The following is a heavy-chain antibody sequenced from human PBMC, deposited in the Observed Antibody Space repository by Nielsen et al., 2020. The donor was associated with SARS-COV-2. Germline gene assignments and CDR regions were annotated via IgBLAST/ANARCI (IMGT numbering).Heavy chain of an antibody. J-gene: IGHJ4*02. D-gene: IGHD3-22*01. CDR3: ARQEYYDSIGY. CDR2: IYYSGST. Sequence: SETLSLTCTASGGSISSSSYYWGWIRQPPGKGLEWIGSIYYSGSTYYNPSLKSRVTISVDTSKNQFSLKLSSVTAADTAVYYCARQEYYDSIGYWGQGTLVTVSS. CDR1: GGSISSSSYY. V-gene: IGHV4-39*01.